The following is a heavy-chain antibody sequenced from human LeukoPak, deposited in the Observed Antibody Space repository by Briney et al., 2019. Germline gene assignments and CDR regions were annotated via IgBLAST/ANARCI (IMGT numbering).Heavy chain of an antibody. CDR2: IGGYGSDT. CDR1: GFTFSEYA. Sequence: GGSLRLSCSASGFTFSEYAMSWVRQAPGKGLEWVSAIGGYGSDTYYTDSVKGRFTISRDNAKNSLYLQMNSLRAEDTAVYYCARDIAVAGDAFGIWGQGTMVTVSS. CDR3: ARDIAVAGDAFGI. V-gene: IGHV3-23*01. D-gene: IGHD6-19*01. J-gene: IGHJ3*02.